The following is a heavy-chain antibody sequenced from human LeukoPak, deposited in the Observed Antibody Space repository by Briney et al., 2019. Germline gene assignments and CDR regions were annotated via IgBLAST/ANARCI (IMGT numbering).Heavy chain of an antibody. D-gene: IGHD3-22*01. CDR3: ARGGGGYYDSSGYYPDYFDY. J-gene: IGHJ4*02. V-gene: IGHV3-53*01. CDR2: IYSGGST. CDR1: GFTDSSNY. Sequence: PGGSLRLSCAASGFTDSSNYMSWVSQAPGKGLEWVSVIYSGGSTYYADSVKGRFTISRDNSKDTLYLQMNSLRAEDTAVYYCARGGGGYYDSSGYYPDYFDYWGQGTLVTVSS.